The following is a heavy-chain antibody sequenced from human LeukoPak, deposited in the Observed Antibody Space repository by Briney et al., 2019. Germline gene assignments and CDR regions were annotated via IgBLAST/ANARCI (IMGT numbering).Heavy chain of an antibody. V-gene: IGHV4-39*07. CDR3: ARVTGSSWYYSYYMDV. J-gene: IGHJ6*03. CDR2: IYYSGST. CDR1: GGSISSGSYY. Sequence: SETLSLTCTVSGGSISSGSYYWGWIRQPPGKGLEWIGNIYYSGSTYYNPSLKSRVTISADTSKNQFSLKLSSVTAADTAVYFCARVTGSSWYYSYYMDVWGKGTTVTVSS. D-gene: IGHD6-13*01.